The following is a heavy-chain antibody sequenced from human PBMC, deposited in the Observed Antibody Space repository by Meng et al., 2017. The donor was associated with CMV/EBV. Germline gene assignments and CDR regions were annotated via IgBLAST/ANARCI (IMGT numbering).Heavy chain of an antibody. CDR2: INTDGGVT. D-gene: IGHD2-2*01. CDR3: ARGRSTSCSP. Sequence: GESLKISCAASGFTLSNYWMHWVRQAPGKGLVWVSRINTDGGVTTYADSVKGRFTIFRDNARNTLYLQMNSLRAEDTAVYYCARGRSTSCSPWGQGTLVTVSS. CDR1: GFTLSNYW. J-gene: IGHJ5*02. V-gene: IGHV3-74*03.